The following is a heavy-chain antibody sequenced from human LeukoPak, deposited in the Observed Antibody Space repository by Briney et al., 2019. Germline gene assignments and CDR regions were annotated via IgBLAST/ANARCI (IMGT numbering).Heavy chain of an antibody. Sequence: GSLRLSCAASGFTFSSYWMHWVRQAPGKGLVWVSRINTDGSSTSYADSVKGRFTISRDNAKNSLYLQMNSLRAEDTAVYYCARDRRGYSYGFDYWGQGTLVTVSS. D-gene: IGHD5-18*01. CDR3: ARDRRGYSYGFDY. CDR2: INTDGSST. CDR1: GFTFSSYW. V-gene: IGHV3-74*01. J-gene: IGHJ4*02.